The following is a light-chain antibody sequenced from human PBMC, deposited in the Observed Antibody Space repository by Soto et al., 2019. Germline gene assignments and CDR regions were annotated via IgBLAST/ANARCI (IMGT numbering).Light chain of an antibody. CDR2: AAS. V-gene: IGKV1-39*01. CDR1: QSISSY. J-gene: IGKJ4*01. Sequence: IQMTRSPSSLSASVSYIAAIAGQASQSISSYLNWYQQKPGKAPKVLIYAASSLQSGVPSRFSGSGSGTDFTLTIISLQPEDFATYYCQQTYSPLTSFGGGTRVDIK. CDR3: QQTYSPLTS.